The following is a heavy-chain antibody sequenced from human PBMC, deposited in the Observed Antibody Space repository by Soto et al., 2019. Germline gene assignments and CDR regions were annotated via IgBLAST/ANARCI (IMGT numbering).Heavy chain of an antibody. CDR2: ISAYNGNT. CDR1: GYTFTSYG. J-gene: IGHJ4*02. V-gene: IGHV1-18*04. Sequence: QVQLVQSGAEVKKPGASVKVSCKASGYTFTSYGISWVRQSPGQGLEWMEWISAYNGNTNYAQTLQGRVTMTTDTSTRTAYMELRSLRSDDTAVYYCASDVDDYYDSSGYFYDYWGRGTLVTVS. CDR3: ASDVDDYYDSSGYFYDY. D-gene: IGHD3-22*01.